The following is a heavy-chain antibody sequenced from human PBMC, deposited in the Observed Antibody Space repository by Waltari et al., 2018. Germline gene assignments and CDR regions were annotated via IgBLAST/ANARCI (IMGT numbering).Heavy chain of an antibody. Sequence: QVQLQQWGAGLLKHSETLSLTCAVYGGSFSGYYWSWIRQPPGKGLEWMGEINHSGSTTYNPSLKIRFTISVDTSKNQFSLKVNAVTAADTAVYYCARGYCSGDSCSVYFDYWGQGTLVTVSS. CDR3: ARGYCSGDSCSVYFDY. CDR2: INHSGST. CDR1: GGSFSGYY. J-gene: IGHJ4*02. D-gene: IGHD2-15*01. V-gene: IGHV4-34*02.